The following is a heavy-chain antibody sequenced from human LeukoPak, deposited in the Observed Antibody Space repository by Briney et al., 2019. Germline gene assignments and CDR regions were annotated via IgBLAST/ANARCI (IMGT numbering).Heavy chain of an antibody. V-gene: IGHV1-8*01. CDR1: GYTFTSYD. J-gene: IGHJ4*02. Sequence: ASVKVSCKASGYTFTSYDINWVRQATGQGLEWMGWMSPNSGNTGYAQKFQGRVTMTRNTSISTAYMELSSLRSQDTAVYYCASATGYSSSWYPYYLDYWGQGTLVTVPS. D-gene: IGHD6-13*01. CDR2: MSPNSGNT. CDR3: ASATGYSSSWYPYYLDY.